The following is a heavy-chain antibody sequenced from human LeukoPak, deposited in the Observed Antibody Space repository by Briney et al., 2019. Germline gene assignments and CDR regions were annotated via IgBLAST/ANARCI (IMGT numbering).Heavy chain of an antibody. V-gene: IGHV1-24*01. Sequence: ASVKVSCKVSEYTLTELSMHWVRQAPGKGLEWLGGFDPEDGEIIYAQKFQGRVTMSDDTPTDTAYMELGSLRSDDTAVYYCAADRGDYSGSYWTAFDIWGQGTTVTVSS. CDR2: FDPEDGEI. D-gene: IGHD1-26*01. J-gene: IGHJ3*02. CDR1: EYTLTELS. CDR3: AADRGDYSGSYWTAFDI.